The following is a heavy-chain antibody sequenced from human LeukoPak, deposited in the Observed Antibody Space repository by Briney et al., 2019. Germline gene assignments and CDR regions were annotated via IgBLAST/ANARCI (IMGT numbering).Heavy chain of an antibody. CDR1: GFTFSSYG. D-gene: IGHD6-13*01. CDR3: APSWYYAVD. CDR2: ISNSGAST. Sequence: GGSLRLSCAASGFTFSSYGMSWVREAPGKGLEWVTGISNSGASTSYADSVKGRFTISRDNSKNTLYLQMNSLRAEDTAVYYCAPSWYYAVDWGQGTLVTVSS. J-gene: IGHJ4*02. V-gene: IGHV3-23*01.